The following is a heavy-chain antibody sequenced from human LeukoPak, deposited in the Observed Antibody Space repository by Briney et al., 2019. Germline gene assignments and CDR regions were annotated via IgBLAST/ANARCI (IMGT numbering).Heavy chain of an antibody. J-gene: IGHJ3*02. CDR3: AREEQLYDILTVPFDI. Sequence: SETLSLTCTVSGGSISTGGYCWSWIRQRPGRGLQWIGYLHYSGSTDYNPSLKSRVTISLDTSKNQFSLKLSSVTAADTAMYYCAREEQLYDILTVPFDIWGQGTMVTVSS. V-gene: IGHV4-31*03. D-gene: IGHD3-9*01. CDR2: LHYSGST. CDR1: GGSISTGGYC.